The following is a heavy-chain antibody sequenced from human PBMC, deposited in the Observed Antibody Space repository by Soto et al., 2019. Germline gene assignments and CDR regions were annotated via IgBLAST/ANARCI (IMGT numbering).Heavy chain of an antibody. CDR1: GGTFSSYA. D-gene: IGHD5-12*01. J-gene: IGHJ6*02. CDR3: ARSRDGYNRDYYGMDV. V-gene: IGHV1-69*13. Sequence: GASVKVSCKASGGTFSSYAISWVRQAPGQGLEWMGGIIPIFGTANYAQKFQGRDTITADESTSTAYMELSSLRSEDTAVYYCARSRDGYNRDYYGMDVWGQGTTVTVSS. CDR2: IIPIFGTA.